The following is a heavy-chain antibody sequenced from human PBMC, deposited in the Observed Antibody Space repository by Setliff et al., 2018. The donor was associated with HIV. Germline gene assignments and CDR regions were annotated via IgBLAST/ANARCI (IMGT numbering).Heavy chain of an antibody. Sequence: GGSLRLSCAASGFTFSDYAMSWVRQAPGKGLEWVSVIYSGGSTYSADSVKGRFTISRDNSKNTLYLQMNSLRAEDTAVYYCARDGERWPDYFDYWGQGTLVTVSS. CDR2: IYSGGST. D-gene: IGHD3-10*01. CDR1: GFTFSDYA. CDR3: ARDGERWPDYFDY. J-gene: IGHJ4*02. V-gene: IGHV3-53*01.